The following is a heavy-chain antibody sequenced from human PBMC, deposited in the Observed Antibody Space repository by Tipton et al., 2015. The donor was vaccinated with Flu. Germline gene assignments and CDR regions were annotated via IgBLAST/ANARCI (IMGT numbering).Heavy chain of an antibody. CDR1: GGSISSGSYY. CDR2: IYTSGST. Sequence: TLSLTCTVSGGSISSGSYYWSWIRQPAGKGLEWIGRIYTSGSTNYNPSLKSQVTISVDTSKNQFSLKLSSVTAADTAVYYCARAGWLLPFDYWGQGTLVTVSS. D-gene: IGHD3-22*01. CDR3: ARAGWLLPFDY. J-gene: IGHJ4*02. V-gene: IGHV4-61*02.